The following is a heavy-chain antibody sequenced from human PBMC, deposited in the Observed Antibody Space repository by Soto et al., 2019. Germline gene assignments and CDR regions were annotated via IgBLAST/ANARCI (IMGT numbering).Heavy chain of an antibody. V-gene: IGHV3-23*01. J-gene: IGHJ6*02. CDR2: IVAGGGNT. Sequence: PGASLSRSRAASGFPASSSAMAWVRHACRQGLEWVSAIVAGGGNTYNADSVKGRFTISRDNSKNTLYLQMNSLRAEDTAVYYCSKYSGTYYVYSVMDVWGQATTVTVSS. CDR3: SKYSGTYYVYSVMDV. D-gene: IGHD1-26*01. CDR1: GFPASSSA.